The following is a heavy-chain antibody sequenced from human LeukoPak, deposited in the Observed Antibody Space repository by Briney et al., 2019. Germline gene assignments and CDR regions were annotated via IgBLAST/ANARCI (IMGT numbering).Heavy chain of an antibody. J-gene: IGHJ6*03. Sequence: PSETLSLTCAVYGGSFSGYYWSWIRQPPGKGLEWIGEINHSGSTNYNPSLKSRVTISVDTSKNQFSLKLSSVTAADTAVYYCARGSGSQFYYYYYMDVWGKGTTVTVSS. CDR1: GGSFSGYY. D-gene: IGHD3-10*01. CDR3: ARGSGSQFYYYYYMDV. CDR2: INHSGST. V-gene: IGHV4-34*01.